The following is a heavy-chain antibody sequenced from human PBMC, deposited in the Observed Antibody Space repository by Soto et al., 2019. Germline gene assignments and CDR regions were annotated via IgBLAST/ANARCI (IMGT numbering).Heavy chain of an antibody. D-gene: IGHD2-21*02. J-gene: IGHJ6*02. CDR2: INPSGGST. V-gene: IGHV1-46*01. CDR1: GYTFTSYY. Sequence: ASVKVSCKASGYTFTSYYMHWVRQAPGQGLEWMGIINPSGGSTSYAQKFQGRVTMTRDTSTSTVYMELSSLRSGDRAVYYCARDLGVVTAIFSGMDVWGQGTTVTVSS. CDR3: ARDLGVVTAIFSGMDV.